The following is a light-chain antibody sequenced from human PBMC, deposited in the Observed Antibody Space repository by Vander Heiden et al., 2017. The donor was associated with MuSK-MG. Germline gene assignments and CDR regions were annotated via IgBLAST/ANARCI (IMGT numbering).Light chain of an antibody. J-gene: IGLJ2*01. CDR2: DVS. CDR3: SSFTSRDIVV. Sequence: SALTQPASVSGSPGQSITISCSGASSDISYYRAVSWYQQQPGEAPKLLIFDVSRRPSEISSRFSGSKADNTATLTISGLQPDDEGDYFCSSFTSRDIVVFGGGTKVTVL. CDR1: SSDISYYRA. V-gene: IGLV2-14*03.